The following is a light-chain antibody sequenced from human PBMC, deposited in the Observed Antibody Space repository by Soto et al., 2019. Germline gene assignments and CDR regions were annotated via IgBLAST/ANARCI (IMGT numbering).Light chain of an antibody. CDR1: QDIRTY. CDR3: QQGTALMYT. V-gene: IGKV1D-12*01. J-gene: IGKJ2*01. CDR2: AAS. Sequence: DIQVTQSPSSLSASVGDRVTITCRASQDIRTYLAWYQQKPGKAPKLLIFAASTLQSGVPPRFIGSGSGTDFTLTISNLQPEGFATYYCQQGTALMYTFGQGTKLEIK.